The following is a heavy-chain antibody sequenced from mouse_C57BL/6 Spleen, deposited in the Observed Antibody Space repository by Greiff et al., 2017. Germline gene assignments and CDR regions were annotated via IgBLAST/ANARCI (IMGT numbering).Heavy chain of an antibody. CDR2: IDPSDSET. J-gene: IGHJ2*01. D-gene: IGHD1-1*01. V-gene: IGHV1-52*01. CDR3: ARSYGSSSFDY. Sequence: VQLQQPGAELVRPGSSVKLSCKASGYTFTSYWMHWVKQRPIQGLEWIGNIDPSDSETNYNQKFKDKAKLTVDKSSSTAYMQLSSLTSEDSAVYYCARSYGSSSFDYWGQGTTLTVSS. CDR1: GYTFTSYW.